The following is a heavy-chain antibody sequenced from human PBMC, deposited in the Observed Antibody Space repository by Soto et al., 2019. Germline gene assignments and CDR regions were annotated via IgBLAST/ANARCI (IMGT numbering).Heavy chain of an antibody. Sequence: PMGSLRLSCAFSVCTFDNYAMNCVRHSPGKWLEWVSGISSSGVTTYYADSVKGRFTISRDNSKNTLYLQMNSLRAEDTAIYYCAKDSQAGPTHYYYYYGMDDWGPGTTLTVS. J-gene: IGHJ6*02. CDR3: AKDSQAGPTHYYYYYGMDD. CDR2: ISSSGVTT. V-gene: IGHV3-23*01. CDR1: VCTFDNYA. D-gene: IGHD6-13*01.